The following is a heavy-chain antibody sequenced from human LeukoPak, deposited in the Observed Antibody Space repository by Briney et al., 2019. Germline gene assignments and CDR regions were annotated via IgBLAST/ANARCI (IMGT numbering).Heavy chain of an antibody. Sequence: PSETLSLTCTVSGGSISSHYWSWIRPPPGKGLGWIGYIYYSGSTTYNHSRKRRLTISVDTSKNQFSLKLSSVAAAATAVYYCARGLVVAATRVWFDPWGQETLVTVAS. CDR2: IYYSGST. J-gene: IGHJ5*02. CDR3: ARGLVVAATRVWFDP. CDR1: GGSISSHY. V-gene: IGHV4-59*11. D-gene: IGHD2-15*01.